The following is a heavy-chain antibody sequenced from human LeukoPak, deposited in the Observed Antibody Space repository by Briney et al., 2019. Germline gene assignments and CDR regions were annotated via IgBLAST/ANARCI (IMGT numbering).Heavy chain of an antibody. CDR3: AKGVVYSSSSGY. V-gene: IGHV3-21*04. J-gene: IGHJ4*02. CDR1: GFTFSSYS. CDR2: ISSSSSYI. Sequence: PGGSLRLSCAASGFTFSSYSMNWVRQAPGKGLEWVSSISSSSSYIYYADSVKGRFTISRDNSKNTLYLQMNSLRAEDTAVYYCAKGVVYSSSSGYWGQGTLVTVSS. D-gene: IGHD6-6*01.